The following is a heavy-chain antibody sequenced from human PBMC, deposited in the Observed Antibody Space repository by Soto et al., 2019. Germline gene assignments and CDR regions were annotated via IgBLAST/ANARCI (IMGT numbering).Heavy chain of an antibody. CDR1: GDSVSSHRAA. J-gene: IGHJ6*02. CDR3: TGITSFRGMDV. V-gene: IGHV6-1*01. CDR2: TYYRSKWNN. Sequence: SQVPSLTCAISGDSVSSHRAAWYWVRQSASRGLEWLGRTYYRSKWNNDYALSVKRRITINPDTPKNQVSLSLYSVTPEDTAVYYCTGITSFRGMDVWGQGTPVTVSS. D-gene: IGHD3-10*01.